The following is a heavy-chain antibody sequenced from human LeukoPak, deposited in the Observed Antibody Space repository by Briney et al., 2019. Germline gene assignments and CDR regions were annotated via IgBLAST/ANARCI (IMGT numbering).Heavy chain of an antibody. V-gene: IGHV4-4*07. D-gene: IGHD5-18*01. CDR1: GGSLSSYY. CDR2: IYTSGST. J-gene: IGHJ3*02. CDR3: ARGGYVYSYGGGDAFDI. Sequence: SETLSLTCTVSGGSLSSYYWSWIRQPAGKGLEWIGRIYTSGSTNYNPSLKSRVTMSVDTSKNQFSLKLSSVTAADTAVYYCARGGYVYSYGGGDAFDIWGQGTMVTVSS.